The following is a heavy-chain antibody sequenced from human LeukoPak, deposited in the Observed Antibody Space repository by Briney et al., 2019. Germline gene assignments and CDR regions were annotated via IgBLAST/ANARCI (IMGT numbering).Heavy chain of an antibody. D-gene: IGHD3-10*01. CDR2: INHSGST. CDR3: ARIRRQSFDY. Sequence: GSLRLSCAASGFTFSTYWMTWVRQPPGKGLEWIGEINHSGSTNYNPSLKSRVTISVDTSKNQFSLKLSSVTAADTAVYYCARIRRQSFDYWGQGTLVTVSS. J-gene: IGHJ4*02. V-gene: IGHV4-34*01. CDR1: GFTFSTYW.